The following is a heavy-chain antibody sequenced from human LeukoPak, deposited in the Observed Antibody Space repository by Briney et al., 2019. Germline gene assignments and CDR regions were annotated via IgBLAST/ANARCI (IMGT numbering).Heavy chain of an antibody. V-gene: IGHV1-46*01. CDR3: ARDFITGTKVGAFDI. CDR1: GYTFTGYY. Sequence: ASVKVSCKASGYTFTGYYMHWVRQAPGQGLEWMGIINPSGGSTSYAQKFQGRVTMTRDTSTSTVYMELSSLRSEDTAVYYCARDFITGTKVGAFDIWGQGTMVTVSS. D-gene: IGHD1-7*01. J-gene: IGHJ3*02. CDR2: INPSGGST.